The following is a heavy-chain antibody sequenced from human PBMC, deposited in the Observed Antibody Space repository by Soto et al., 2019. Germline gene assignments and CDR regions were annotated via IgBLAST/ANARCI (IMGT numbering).Heavy chain of an antibody. Sequence: SETLSLTCAVSSGSISSSNWWSWVRQPPGKGLEWIGEIYHSGSTNYNPSLKSRVTISVDKSKNQFSLKLSSVTAADTAVYYCARRGHGGVIFGGVIVMGAFDVWGQGTMVTVSS. V-gene: IGHV4-4*02. CDR3: ARRGHGGVIFGGVIVMGAFDV. J-gene: IGHJ3*01. CDR2: IYHSGST. CDR1: SGSISSSNW. D-gene: IGHD3-16*02.